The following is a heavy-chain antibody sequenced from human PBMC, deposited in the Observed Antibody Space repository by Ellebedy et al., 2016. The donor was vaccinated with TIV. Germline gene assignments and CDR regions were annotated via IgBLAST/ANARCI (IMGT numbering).Heavy chain of an antibody. CDR3: ARYPGVAAHYFDY. D-gene: IGHD6-19*01. V-gene: IGHV4-59*01. CDR1: GGSISSYY. J-gene: IGHJ4*02. CDR2: IYYSGST. Sequence: MPSETLSLTCTVSGGSISSYYWSWIRQPPGKGLEWIGYIYYSGSTNYNPSLKSQVTISVDTSKNQFSLKLSSVTAADTAVYYCARYPGVAAHYFDYWGQGTLVTVSS.